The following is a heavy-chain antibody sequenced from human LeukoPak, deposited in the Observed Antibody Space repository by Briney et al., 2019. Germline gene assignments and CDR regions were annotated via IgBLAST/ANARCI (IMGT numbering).Heavy chain of an antibody. CDR3: AREPWGYCSGGSCHYFDY. CDR1: GFTFSDYY. D-gene: IGHD2-15*01. Sequence: PGGSLRLSCAASGFTFSDYYMSWIRQAPGKGLEWVSFISSSGSSIYYADSVKGRFTISRDNAKNSLYLQMNSLRAEDTAVYYCAREPWGYCSGGSCHYFDYWGQGTLVTVPS. CDR2: ISSSGSSI. J-gene: IGHJ4*02. V-gene: IGHV3-11*04.